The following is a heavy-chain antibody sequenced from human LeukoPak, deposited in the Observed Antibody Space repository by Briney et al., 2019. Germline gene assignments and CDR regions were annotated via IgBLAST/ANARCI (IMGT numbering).Heavy chain of an antibody. CDR1: GFTFSSYW. CDR3: ATGPFSAFAI. D-gene: IGHD1-14*01. J-gene: IGHJ3*02. V-gene: IGHV3-74*01. CDR2: IHSDEITT. Sequence: GGSLRLSCAASGFTFSSYWMHRVRQAPGKGLVWVAHIHSDEITTAYADSVKGRFTISRDNTRNMLYLQMNSLRVEDTAVYFCATGPFSAFAIWSQGTTLIVSS.